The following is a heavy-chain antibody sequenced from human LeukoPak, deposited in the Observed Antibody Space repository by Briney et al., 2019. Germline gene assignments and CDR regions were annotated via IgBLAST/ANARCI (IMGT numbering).Heavy chain of an antibody. Sequence: PSETLSLTCAVYGGSFSGYYWSWIRQPPGKGLEWIGEINHSGSTNYNPSLKSRVTISVDTSKNQFSLKLTSVTAADTAVYYCARGASAGSVDYWGQGTLVTVSS. D-gene: IGHD3-10*01. V-gene: IGHV4-34*01. CDR3: ARGASAGSVDY. CDR2: INHSGST. J-gene: IGHJ4*02. CDR1: GGSFSGYY.